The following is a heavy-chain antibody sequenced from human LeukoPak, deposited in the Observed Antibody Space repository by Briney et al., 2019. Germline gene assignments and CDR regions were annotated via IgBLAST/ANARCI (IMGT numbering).Heavy chain of an antibody. CDR1: GFTFSSYG. J-gene: IGHJ4*02. D-gene: IGHD3-22*01. CDR3: AKDGLGTHPHLPRYDSSGYFDY. Sequence: PGRSLRLSCAASGFTFSSYGMHWVRQAPGKGLEWVAVISYDGSNKYYADSVKGRFTISRDNSKNTLYLQMNSLRAEDTAVYYCAKDGLGTHPHLPRYDSSGYFDYWGQGTLVTVSS. CDR2: ISYDGSNK. V-gene: IGHV3-30*18.